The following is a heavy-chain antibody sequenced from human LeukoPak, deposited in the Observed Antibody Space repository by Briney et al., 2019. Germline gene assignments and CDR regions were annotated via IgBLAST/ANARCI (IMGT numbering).Heavy chain of an antibody. D-gene: IGHD3-16*01. Sequence: GGSLRLSCAASGFTFSSYRMNWVRQAPGKGLEWVSSISSSSSYIYYADSVKGRFTISRENAKNSLYLQMNRLRAEETAVYYCAKTGGVDYWGQGTLVTVSS. V-gene: IGHV3-21*04. CDR2: ISSSSSYI. CDR1: GFTFSSYR. J-gene: IGHJ4*02. CDR3: AKTGGVDY.